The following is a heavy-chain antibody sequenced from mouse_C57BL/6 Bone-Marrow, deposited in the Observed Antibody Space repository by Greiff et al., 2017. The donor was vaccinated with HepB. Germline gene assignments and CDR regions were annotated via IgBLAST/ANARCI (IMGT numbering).Heavy chain of an antibody. J-gene: IGHJ2*01. D-gene: IGHD2-3*01. Sequence: VKVVESGAELVRPGASVTLSCKASGYTFTDYEMHWVKQTPVHGLEWIGAIDPETGGTAYNQKFKGKAILTADKSSSTAYMELRSLTSEDSAVYYCTRKDDGYLDYWGQGTTLTVSS. CDR2: IDPETGGT. CDR1: GYTFTDYE. CDR3: TRKDDGYLDY. V-gene: IGHV1-15*01.